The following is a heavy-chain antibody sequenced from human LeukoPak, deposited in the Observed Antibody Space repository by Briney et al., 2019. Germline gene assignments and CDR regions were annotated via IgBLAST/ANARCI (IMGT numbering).Heavy chain of an antibody. J-gene: IGHJ5*02. Sequence: PGGSLILSCAASGFTFSTYGMHWVRQAPGKGLEWVSSIWYDGSNTYYIDSVKGRFTISRDNSKKALSLQMNNLRAEDTGVYYCAKDSTSYGIAAVGSLFWFDPWGQGTLVTVSS. CDR2: IWYDGSNT. CDR3: AKDSTSYGIAAVGSLFWFDP. V-gene: IGHV3-30*02. CDR1: GFTFSTYG. D-gene: IGHD6-13*01.